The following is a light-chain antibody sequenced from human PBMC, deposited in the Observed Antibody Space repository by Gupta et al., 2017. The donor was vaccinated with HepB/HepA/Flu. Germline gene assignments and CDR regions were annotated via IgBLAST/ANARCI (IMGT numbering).Light chain of an antibody. J-gene: IGKJ1*01. Sequence: EIVLTQFPDFQSVTPKEKVTITCRASQNIGTSLHWYQQKPDQSPKLLIKYSSQSISGVPSRFSGSGSGTDFTLTINSLEAEDVAAYYCYQSRSLPRTFGQGTEVEIK. CDR2: YSS. V-gene: IGKV6D-21*02. CDR1: QNIGTS. CDR3: YQSRSLPRT.